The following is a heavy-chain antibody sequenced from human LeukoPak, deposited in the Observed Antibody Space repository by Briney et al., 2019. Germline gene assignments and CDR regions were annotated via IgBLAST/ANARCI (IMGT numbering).Heavy chain of an antibody. Sequence: GGSLRLSCAASGFTFSSYAMHWVRQAPGKGLEWVAVISYDGSNKYYADSVKGRFTISRDNSKNTLYLQMNSLRAVDTAVYYCARGGRYQLLSFDYWGQGTLVTVSS. CDR1: GFTFSSYA. CDR3: ARGGRYQLLSFDY. J-gene: IGHJ4*02. CDR2: ISYDGSNK. D-gene: IGHD2-2*01. V-gene: IGHV3-30-3*01.